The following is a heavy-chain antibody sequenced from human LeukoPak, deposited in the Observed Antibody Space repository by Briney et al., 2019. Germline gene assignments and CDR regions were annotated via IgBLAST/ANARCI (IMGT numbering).Heavy chain of an antibody. CDR1: GYTFTGYY. CDR3: ARDPQWELNSDY. J-gene: IGHJ4*02. D-gene: IGHD1-26*01. Sequence: ASVKVSCKASGYTFTGYYMHWVRQAPGQGLEWVGRINPNSGGTNYAQKFQGRVTMTRDTSISTAYMELSRLRSDDTAVYYCARDPQWELNSDYWGQGTLVTVSS. V-gene: IGHV1-2*06. CDR2: INPNSGGT.